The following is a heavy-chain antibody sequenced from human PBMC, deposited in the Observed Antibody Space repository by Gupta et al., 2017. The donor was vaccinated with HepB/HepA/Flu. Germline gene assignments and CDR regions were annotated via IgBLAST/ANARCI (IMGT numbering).Heavy chain of an antibody. D-gene: IGHD2-2*01. J-gene: IGHJ4*02. V-gene: IGHV3-21*01. CDR1: GFTFSSFG. CDR3: ARGGHCSSVSCPLDH. CDR2: IDSSSSSR. Sequence: EVQLVESGGGLVKPGESLRLSCVASGFTFSSFGINWVRQAPGKGLEWVSSIDSSSSSRYYADSVKGRFTTSRDNVKNALYLQMNSLRAEDTAVYYCARGGHCSSVSCPLDHWGQGTLVTVSS.